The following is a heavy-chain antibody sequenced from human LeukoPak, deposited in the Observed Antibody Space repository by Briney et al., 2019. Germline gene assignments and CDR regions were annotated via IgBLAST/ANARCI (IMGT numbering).Heavy chain of an antibody. V-gene: IGHV3-15*01. CDR3: TTLSYAAAPT. J-gene: IGHJ5*02. D-gene: IGHD2-2*01. CDR1: GFTFSNAW. Sequence: KPGGSLRLSCAASGFTFSNAWMSWVRQAPGKGLEWVSRVRSETDCGTTDYAAPVQGRFTISRDDSKNTLYLQMNSLETDDTAVYYCTTLSYAAAPTWGQGTLVTVSS. CDR2: VRSETDCGTT.